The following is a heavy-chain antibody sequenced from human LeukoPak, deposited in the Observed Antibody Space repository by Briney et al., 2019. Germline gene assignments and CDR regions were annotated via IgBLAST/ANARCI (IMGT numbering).Heavy chain of an antibody. V-gene: IGHV1-8*01. J-gene: IGHJ6*03. D-gene: IGHD5-24*01. CDR3: ARGGEMATIIHYYHYMDV. CDR2: MNPNSGNT. CDR1: GYTFTSYV. Sequence: ASVKVSCKASGYTFTSYVINWVRQATGQGLEWMGWMNPNSGNTGYAQKFQGRVTMTRNTSISTAYMELSSLRSEDTAVYYCARGGEMATIIHYYHYMDVWGKGTTVTVSS.